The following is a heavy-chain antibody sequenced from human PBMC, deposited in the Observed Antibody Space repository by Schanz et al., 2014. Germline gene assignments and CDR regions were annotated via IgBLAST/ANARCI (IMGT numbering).Heavy chain of an antibody. Sequence: VQLVESGGGVVQPGRSLRLSCAASGFTFSSYAMSWVRQAPGKGLEWVANIKQDGSEKYYVDAVKGRFTISRDNSKNTLYLQMNSLRADDTAVYFCARAHGNNWYGKGLDYWGQGTQVTVSS. CDR3: ARAHGNNWYGKGLDY. CDR2: IKQDGSEK. V-gene: IGHV3-7*02. CDR1: GFTFSSYA. D-gene: IGHD1-1*01. J-gene: IGHJ4*02.